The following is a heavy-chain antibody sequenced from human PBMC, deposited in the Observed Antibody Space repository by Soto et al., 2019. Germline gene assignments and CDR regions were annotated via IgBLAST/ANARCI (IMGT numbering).Heavy chain of an antibody. V-gene: IGHV3-30*18. CDR1: GFTFRTYG. J-gene: IGHJ6*02. CDR3: AKVIRADSTSSNFYYYSGLDV. Sequence: VQLLESGGGLVQPGRSLRLSCAASGFTFRTYGMHWVRQAPGKGLEWLAVISNNGINKYYADSVKGRFTISRDNSRDTLFLQMNSLRGEDTAIYYCAKVIRADSTSSNFYYYSGLDVWGQGTTVTVS. CDR2: ISNNGINK. D-gene: IGHD6-6*01.